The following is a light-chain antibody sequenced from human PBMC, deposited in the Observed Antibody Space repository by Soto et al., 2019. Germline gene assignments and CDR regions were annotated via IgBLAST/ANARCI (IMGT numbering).Light chain of an antibody. CDR1: QSISSW. CDR3: QQYNSYRA. Sequence: DFPMTQSPSTLSASVGDRVTITCRASQSISSWLAWYQQKPGRAPKLLIYDASTLYSGVPSRFSGSGSGTEFTLTISSLQPDDFATYYCQQYNSYRAFGQGTKAEIK. V-gene: IGKV1-5*01. CDR2: DAS. J-gene: IGKJ1*01.